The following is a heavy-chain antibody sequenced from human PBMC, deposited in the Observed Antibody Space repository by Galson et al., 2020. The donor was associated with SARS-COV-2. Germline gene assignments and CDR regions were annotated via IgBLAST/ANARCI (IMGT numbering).Heavy chain of an antibody. V-gene: IGHV3-74*01. CDR2: INSDGRST. CDR1: GFTFSSYW. Sequence: GGSLRLSCAASGFTFSSYWMHWDRQAPGKGLVWVSRINSDGRSTTYADSVKGRFTISRDNAKNTLYLQMNSLRAEDTAIYYCAKEYYYDSSGPLDVFDIWGQGTMVTVSS. CDR3: AKEYYYDSSGPLDVFDI. D-gene: IGHD3-22*01. J-gene: IGHJ3*02.